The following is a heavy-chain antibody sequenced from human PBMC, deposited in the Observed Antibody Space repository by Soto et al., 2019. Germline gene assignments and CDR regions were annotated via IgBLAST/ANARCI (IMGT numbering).Heavy chain of an antibody. Sequence: SETLSLTCTVSGGPMSPNYWSWFRQPPGRGLEWVGYIYYAGSTSYNPSLKSRVTISVDTSKNQFSLKLSSVTAADTAVYYCAREVYDYYDSSGYYDYWGQGTLVTVSS. V-gene: IGHV4-59*01. CDR3: AREVYDYYDSSGYYDY. CDR1: GGPMSPNY. D-gene: IGHD3-22*01. J-gene: IGHJ4*02. CDR2: IYYAGST.